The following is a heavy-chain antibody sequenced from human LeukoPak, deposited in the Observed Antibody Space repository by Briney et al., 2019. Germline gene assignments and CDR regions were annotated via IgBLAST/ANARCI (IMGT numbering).Heavy chain of an antibody. V-gene: IGHV4-38-2*02. J-gene: IGHJ4*02. Sequence: SETLSLTCTVSGYSISSGYYWGWIRQPPGKGLEWIGSIYRSETTYYNPSLKSRVIISEDTSQNQFSLKLSSVTAADTAVYYCARGRHYYDTNGYYFFDYWGQGTLVTVSS. CDR1: GYSISSGYY. CDR2: IYRSETT. CDR3: ARGRHYYDTNGYYFFDY. D-gene: IGHD3-22*01.